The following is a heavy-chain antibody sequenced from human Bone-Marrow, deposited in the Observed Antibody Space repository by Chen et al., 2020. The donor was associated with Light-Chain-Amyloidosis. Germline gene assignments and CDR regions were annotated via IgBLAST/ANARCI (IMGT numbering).Heavy chain of an antibody. CDR1: GFTFSSYS. J-gene: IGHJ3*01. V-gene: IGHV3-21*01. CDR2: IGSECKFV. Sequence: EVQLVESGGDLVKPGGSLRLSCAASGFTFSSYSMNWVRQAPGRGLEWVAYIGSECKFVYYADSVKGRFFISRDNAKNSLFLQMSSLRVEDTALYYCARRLYSDSAAYQPSSFDVWGRGTIVTVSS. CDR3: ARRLYSDSAAYQPSSFDV. D-gene: IGHD3-22*01.